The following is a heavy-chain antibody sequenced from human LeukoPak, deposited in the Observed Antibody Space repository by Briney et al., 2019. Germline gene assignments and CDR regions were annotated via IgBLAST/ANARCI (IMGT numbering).Heavy chain of an antibody. CDR2: IYPGDSDT. CDR3: ATYAGTSSKYFQY. V-gene: IGHV5-51*01. Sequence: GESLRISCKGSGYSFPSNWIGWVRQMPGKGLEWMGIIYPGDSDTRYSPSLQGQVTISADKSISTAYVHWSSLKASDTAIYYCATYAGTSSKYFQYWGQGTLVTVSS. D-gene: IGHD3-10*01. CDR1: GYSFPSNW. J-gene: IGHJ1*01.